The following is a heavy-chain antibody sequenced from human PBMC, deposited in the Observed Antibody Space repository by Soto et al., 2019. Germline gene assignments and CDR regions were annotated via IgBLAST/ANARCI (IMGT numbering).Heavy chain of an antibody. V-gene: IGHV4-34*01. CDR1: GGSFSGYY. J-gene: IGHJ5*02. CDR3: ARGITIFGVVIIVFVRETWFDP. D-gene: IGHD3-3*01. Sequence: QVQLQQWGAGLLKPSETLSLTCAVYGGSFSGYYWSWIRQPPGKGLEWIGEINHSGSTNYNPSLKSRVTKSVDTSKNQFSLKLSSVTAADTAVYYCARGITIFGVVIIVFVRETWFDPWGQGTLVTVSS. CDR2: INHSGST.